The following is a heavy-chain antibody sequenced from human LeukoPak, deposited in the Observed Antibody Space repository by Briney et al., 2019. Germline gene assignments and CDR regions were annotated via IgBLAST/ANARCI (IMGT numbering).Heavy chain of an antibody. J-gene: IGHJ3*02. CDR3: AKQPRYDVDAFDI. D-gene: IGHD3-3*01. CDR1: GFSFTNYA. Sequence: GGSLRLSCAASGFSFTNYAMSWVRQAPGKGLEWVSTISGSGGSTYYADSVKGRFTISRDNSKNTLYLQMNSLRAEDTAVYHCAKQPRYDVDAFDIWGQGTMVTVCS. V-gene: IGHV3-23*01. CDR2: ISGSGGST.